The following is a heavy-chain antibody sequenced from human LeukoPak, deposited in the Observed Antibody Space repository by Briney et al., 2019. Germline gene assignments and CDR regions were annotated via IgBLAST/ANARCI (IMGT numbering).Heavy chain of an antibody. J-gene: IGHJ6*03. Sequence: PGGSLRLSCAASGFTFSSYAMHWVRQAPGKGLEWVAVISYDGSNKYYADSVKGRFTISRDNAKNSLYLQMNSLRAEDTAVYYCARDQRYYDFWRTYYYYYMDVWGKGTTVTVSS. V-gene: IGHV3-30-3*01. D-gene: IGHD3-3*01. CDR2: ISYDGSNK. CDR1: GFTFSSYA. CDR3: ARDQRYYDFWRTYYYYYMDV.